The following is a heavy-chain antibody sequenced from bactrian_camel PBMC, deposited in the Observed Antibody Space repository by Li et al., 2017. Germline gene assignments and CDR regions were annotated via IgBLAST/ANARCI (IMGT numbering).Heavy chain of an antibody. D-gene: IGHD2*01. CDR1: GGSFGATD. CDR3: AATRGPLPVRSAFDEGRYNY. CDR2: IWTGDDVA. J-gene: IGHJ4*01. Sequence: HVQLVESGGGSVQDGGSLRLSCTISGGSFGATDMGWYRQAPGKEREGVARIWTGDDVANYAEPEQGRFIIAEDKAKKTLYLQMNSLKPEDTATYYCAATRGPLPVRSAFDEGRYNYWGQGTQVTVS. V-gene: IGHV3S68*01.